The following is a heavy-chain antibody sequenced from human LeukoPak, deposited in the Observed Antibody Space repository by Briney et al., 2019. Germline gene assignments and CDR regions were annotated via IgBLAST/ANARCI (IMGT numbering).Heavy chain of an antibody. Sequence: PSQTLSLTCTVSGGSISRGGYYWSWIRRHPGKGLEWIGYIYYSGSTYYNPSLKSRVTISVDTSKNQFSLKLSSVSAADTAVYYCAREFQYYDFWSGYSVYYFDYWGQGTLVTVSS. CDR1: GGSISRGGYY. CDR3: AREFQYYDFWSGYSVYYFDY. J-gene: IGHJ4*02. V-gene: IGHV4-31*03. D-gene: IGHD3-3*01. CDR2: IYYSGST.